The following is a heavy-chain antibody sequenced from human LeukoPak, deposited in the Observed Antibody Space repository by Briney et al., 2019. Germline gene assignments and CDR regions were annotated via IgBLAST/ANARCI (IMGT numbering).Heavy chain of an antibody. D-gene: IGHD6-13*01. CDR1: GGSISSSSYY. J-gene: IGHJ6*03. CDR3: ARLRGYSSSWSPREGYYYYYMDV. V-gene: IGHV4-39*01. Sequence: SETLSLTCAVSGGSISSSSYYWGWIRQPPGKGLEWIGSIYYSGSTYYNPSLKSRVTISVDTSKNQFSLKLSSVTAADTAVYYCARLRGYSSSWSPREGYYYYYMDVWGQGTTVTISS. CDR2: IYYSGST.